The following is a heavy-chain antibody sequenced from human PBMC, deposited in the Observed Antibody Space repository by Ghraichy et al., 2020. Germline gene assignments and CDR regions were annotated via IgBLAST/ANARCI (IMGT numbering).Heavy chain of an antibody. CDR2: IHYTGKS. J-gene: IGHJ5*02. CDR3: AGDVGYDFWIGRNWFDP. Sequence: ETLSLTCTFSTGSISSYYWTWLRQSPGKGLEWIGNIHYTGKSNYHPALKSRVTMSIDTSRNQFSLWLQSVTAADTAMYYCAGDVGYDFWIGRNWFDPWGQGTLVTVSS. V-gene: IGHV4-59*13. D-gene: IGHD3-3*01. CDR1: TGSISSYY.